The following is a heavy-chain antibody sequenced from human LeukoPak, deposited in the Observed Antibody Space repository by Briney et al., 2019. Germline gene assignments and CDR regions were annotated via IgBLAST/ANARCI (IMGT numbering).Heavy chain of an antibody. CDR1: GFTFSSYS. V-gene: IGHV3-21*01. Sequence: GGSLRLSRAASGFTFSSYSMNWVRQAPGKGLEWVSSISSSSSYIYYADSVKGRFTISRDNAKNSLYLQMNSLRAEDTAVYYCARDRDGGQFDYWGQGTLVTVSS. CDR2: ISSSSSYI. D-gene: IGHD4-23*01. J-gene: IGHJ4*02. CDR3: ARDRDGGQFDY.